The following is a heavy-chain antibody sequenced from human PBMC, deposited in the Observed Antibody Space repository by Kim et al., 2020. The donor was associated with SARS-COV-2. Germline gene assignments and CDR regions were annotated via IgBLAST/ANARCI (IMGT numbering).Heavy chain of an antibody. CDR2: IYPGDSDT. J-gene: IGHJ5*02. V-gene: IGHV5-51*01. Sequence: GESLKISCKGSGYSFTSYWIGWVRQMPGKGLEWMGIIYPGDSDTRYSPSFQGQVTISADKSISTAYLQWSSLKALDTAMYYCARLVAVEYSRSWYNWFDPWGQGTLVTVSS. D-gene: IGHD6-13*01. CDR1: GYSFTSYW. CDR3: ARLVAVEYSRSWYNWFDP.